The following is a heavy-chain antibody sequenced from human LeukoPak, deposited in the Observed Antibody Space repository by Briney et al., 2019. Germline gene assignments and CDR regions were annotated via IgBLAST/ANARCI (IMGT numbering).Heavy chain of an antibody. D-gene: IGHD3-3*01. Sequence: PGGSLRLSCAASGFTFSSYAMHWVRQAPGKGLEWVAVISYDGSNKYYADSVKGRFTISRGNSKNTLYLQMNSLRAEDTAVYYCARCRDYDFWSGSAVDYWGQGTLVTVSS. CDR3: ARCRDYDFWSGSAVDY. V-gene: IGHV3-30-3*01. CDR2: ISYDGSNK. J-gene: IGHJ4*02. CDR1: GFTFSSYA.